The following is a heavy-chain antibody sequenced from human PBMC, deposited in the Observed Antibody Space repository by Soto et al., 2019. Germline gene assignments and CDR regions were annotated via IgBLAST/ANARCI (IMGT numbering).Heavy chain of an antibody. J-gene: IGHJ4*02. V-gene: IGHV3-23*01. D-gene: IGHD3-9*01. Sequence: GGSLRLSCAASGFTFSSYAMSWVRQAPGKGLEWVSAISGSGGSTYYADSVKGRFTISRDNSKNTLYLQMNSLRAEDTAVYYCAKPKDFDWLLYSDYWGQGTLVTVSS. CDR1: GFTFSSYA. CDR3: AKPKDFDWLLYSDY. CDR2: ISGSGGST.